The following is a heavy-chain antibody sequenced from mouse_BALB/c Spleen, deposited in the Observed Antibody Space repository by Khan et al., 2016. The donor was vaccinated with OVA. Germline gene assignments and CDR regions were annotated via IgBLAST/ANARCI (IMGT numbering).Heavy chain of an antibody. V-gene: IGHV14-3*02. CDR1: GFNIKDTH. CDR2: IDPANDNS. CDR3: APAGTGDYFDY. J-gene: IGHJ2*01. Sequence: VQLQQSGAELVKPGASVKLSCTASGFNIKDTHMHWVKQRPEQGLEWIGRIDPANDNSKYDPRFQGKATITADTSSNTAYLHLSSLTSEDTAVYYCAPAGTGDYFDYWGQGTTLTVPS. D-gene: IGHD4-1*01.